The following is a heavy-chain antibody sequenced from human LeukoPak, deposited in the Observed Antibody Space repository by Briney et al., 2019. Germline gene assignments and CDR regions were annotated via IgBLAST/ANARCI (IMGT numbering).Heavy chain of an antibody. J-gene: IGHJ4*02. CDR2: ISSSSSYI. V-gene: IGHV3-21*01. Sequence: GGSLRLSCAASGFTFSSYSMNWVRQAPGKGLEWVSSISSSSSYIYYADSVKGRFTISRDNAKNSLYLQMNSLRAEDTAVYYCAGDADYGDYYFDYWGQGTLVTVSS. CDR3: AGDADYGDYYFDY. CDR1: GFTFSSYS. D-gene: IGHD4-17*01.